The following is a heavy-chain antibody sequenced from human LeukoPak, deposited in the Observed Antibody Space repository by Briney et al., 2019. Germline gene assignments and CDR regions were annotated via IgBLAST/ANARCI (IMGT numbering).Heavy chain of an antibody. CDR3: ARGRSSMVRGYYYYYMDV. Sequence: SSETLSLTCTVSGGSISSGSYYWSWIRQPAGKGLEWIGRIYTSGSTNYNPSLKSRVTISVDTSKNQFSLKLSSVTAADTAVYYCARGRSSMVRGYYYYYMDVWGKGTTVTVSS. CDR2: IYTSGST. CDR1: GGSISSGSYY. V-gene: IGHV4-61*02. J-gene: IGHJ6*03. D-gene: IGHD3-10*01.